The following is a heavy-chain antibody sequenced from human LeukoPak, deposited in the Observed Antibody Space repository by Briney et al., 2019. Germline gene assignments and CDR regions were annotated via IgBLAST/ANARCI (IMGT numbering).Heavy chain of an antibody. CDR1: GFTFDDYA. J-gene: IGHJ6*03. CDR2: ISWNSGSI. V-gene: IGHV3-9*01. D-gene: IGHD1-26*01. CDR3: AREGPDRAPVYYYYYMDV. Sequence: GRSLRLSCAASGFTFDDYAMHWVRQAPGKGLEWVSGISWNSGSIGYADSVKGRFTISRDNAKNSLYLQMNSLRAEDTALYYCAREGPDRAPVYYYYYMDVWGKGTTVTVSS.